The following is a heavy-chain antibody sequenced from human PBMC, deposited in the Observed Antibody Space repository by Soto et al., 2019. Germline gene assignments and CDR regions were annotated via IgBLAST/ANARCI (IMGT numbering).Heavy chain of an antibody. CDR3: ANDFWSGYGYFDS. CDR2: IYYTGTT. J-gene: IGHJ4*02. CDR1: GGSITTSPY. Sequence: QVQLQESGPGLVKPSQTLSLTCTVSGGSITTSPYWSWIRQHPVRGLEWLGYIYYTGTTYYNPSLESRVFISLDTSKNQFSLKLSSVTAADTAVYYCANDFWSGYGYFDSWGQGTLVTVSS. D-gene: IGHD3-3*01. V-gene: IGHV4-31*03.